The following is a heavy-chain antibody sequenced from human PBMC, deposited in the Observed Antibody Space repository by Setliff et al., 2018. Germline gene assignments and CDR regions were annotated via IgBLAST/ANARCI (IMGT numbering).Heavy chain of an antibody. Sequence: GASVKVSCKASGGILRSYTFTNYGINWVRQAPGQGLEWMGWMSAYAQKFQGRVTMTTDTSTTTVYMEVASLRSDDTAVYYCVRGPGPSVVVAMPFDRWGQGTLVTVSS. CDR2: MSAY. V-gene: IGHV1-18*01. D-gene: IGHD5-12*01. CDR1: GGILRSYTFTNYG. CDR3: VRGPGPSVVVAMPFDR. J-gene: IGHJ4*02.